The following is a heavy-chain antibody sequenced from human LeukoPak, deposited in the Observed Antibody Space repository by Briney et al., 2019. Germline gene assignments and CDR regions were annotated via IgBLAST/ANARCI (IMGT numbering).Heavy chain of an antibody. D-gene: IGHD3-22*01. V-gene: IGHV1-69*13. CDR2: IIPIFGTA. CDR1: GGTFSSYA. Sequence: SVKVSCKASGGTFSSYAISWVRQAPGQGLEWMGGIIPIFGTANYAQKFQGRVTITADESTSTAYMEPSSLRSEDTAVYYCARGAPDYYDSSGYSHFDYWGQGTLVTVSS. J-gene: IGHJ4*02. CDR3: ARGAPDYYDSSGYSHFDY.